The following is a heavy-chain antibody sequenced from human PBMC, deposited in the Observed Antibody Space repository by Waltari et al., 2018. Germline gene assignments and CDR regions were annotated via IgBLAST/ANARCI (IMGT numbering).Heavy chain of an antibody. CDR3: ARQFAY. V-gene: IGHV3-48*01. CDR2: ISSSSNA. Sequence: EVQLVESGGGLVQPGGSLRLSCAASGFTFSSFGMNWVRQAPGKGLEWVSYISSSSNAISADSVKGRFTISRDNANNSLYLQMNNLRAEDTAVYYCARQFAYWGQGALVTVSS. CDR1: GFTFSSFG. J-gene: IGHJ4*02.